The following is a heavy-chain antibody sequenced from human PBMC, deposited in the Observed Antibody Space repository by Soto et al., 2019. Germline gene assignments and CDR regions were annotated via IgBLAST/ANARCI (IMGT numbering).Heavy chain of an antibody. D-gene: IGHD4-4*01. Sequence: PGESLKISCKASRYSFTTYWIAWVRQMPGKGLEWMGIINPGDSDIRYSPSFQGQVTISADNSISTAYLQWSSLKTSDTAMYYCARHEQFYCFYYGMDVWGQGTAVTVSS. CDR1: RYSFTTYW. CDR3: ARHEQFYCFYYGMDV. V-gene: IGHV5-51*01. J-gene: IGHJ6*02. CDR2: INPGDSDI.